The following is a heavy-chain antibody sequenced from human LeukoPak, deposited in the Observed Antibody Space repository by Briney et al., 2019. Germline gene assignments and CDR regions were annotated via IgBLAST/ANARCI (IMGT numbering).Heavy chain of an antibody. J-gene: IGHJ4*02. CDR1: GGSISSYY. CDR3: ARRMTTVTYAPSYYFDY. V-gene: IGHV4-59*08. D-gene: IGHD4-17*01. CDR2: IYYSGST. Sequence: PSETLSLTCTVSGGSISSYYWSWIRQPPGKGLEWIGYIYYSGSTNYNPSLKSRVTISVDTSKNQFSLKLSSVTAADTAVYYCARRMTTVTYAPSYYFDYWGQGTLVTVSS.